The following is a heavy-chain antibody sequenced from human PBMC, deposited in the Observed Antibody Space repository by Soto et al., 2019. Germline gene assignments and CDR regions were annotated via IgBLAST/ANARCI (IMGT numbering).Heavy chain of an antibody. V-gene: IGHV3-21*01. CDR2: ISSGSSDT. CDR3: ARVAY. J-gene: IGHJ4*02. CDR1: GFTFSHVG. Sequence: GGSLRLSCEASGFTFSHVGMNWVRQVPGNGLEWVASISSGSSDTWYADSVKGRFIISRDNAQNSLFLQMNTLRPGDTAMYYCARVAYWGPGTQVSVSS.